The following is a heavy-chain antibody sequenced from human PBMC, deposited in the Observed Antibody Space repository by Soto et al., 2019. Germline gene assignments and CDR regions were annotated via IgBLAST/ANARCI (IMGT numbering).Heavy chain of an antibody. Sequence: EVQLLESGGGLVQPGGSLRLSCAASGFTFSSYAMSWVRQAPGKGLEWVSAISGSGSSTYYADSVKGRFTISRDNSKNTLYLQMNSLRAEDTAVYYCAKVEYVSYYFDYWGQGTLVTVSS. CDR3: AKVEYVSYYFDY. CDR2: ISGSGSST. CDR1: GFTFSSYA. J-gene: IGHJ4*02. V-gene: IGHV3-23*01. D-gene: IGHD3-16*01.